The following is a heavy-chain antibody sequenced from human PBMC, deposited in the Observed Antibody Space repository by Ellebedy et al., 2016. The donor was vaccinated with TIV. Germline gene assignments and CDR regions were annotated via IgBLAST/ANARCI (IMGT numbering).Heavy chain of an antibody. CDR2: ISAYNGNT. V-gene: IGHV1-18*01. J-gene: IGHJ4*02. D-gene: IGHD2-2*01. CDR3: ARDVGDIVVVPAQHLPPSFDY. CDR1: GYTFTSYG. Sequence: ASVKVSXXASGYTFTSYGISWVRQAPGQGLEWMGWISAYNGNTNYAQKLQGRVTMTTDTSTSTAYMELRSLRSDDTAVYYCARDVGDIVVVPAQHLPPSFDYWGQGTLVTVSS.